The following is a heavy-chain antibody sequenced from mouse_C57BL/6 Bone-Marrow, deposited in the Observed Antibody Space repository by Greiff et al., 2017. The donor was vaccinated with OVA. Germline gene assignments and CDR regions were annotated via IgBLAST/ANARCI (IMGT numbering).Heavy chain of an antibody. CDR3: ARPPTGFAY. CDR1: GFTFSDYG. CDR2: ISSGSSTI. V-gene: IGHV5-17*01. J-gene: IGHJ3*01. Sequence: EVQLQESGGGLVKPGGSLKLSCAASGFTFSDYGMHWVRQAPEKGLEWVAYISSGSSTIYYADTVKGRFTISRDNAKNTLFLQMTSLRSEDTAMYYCARPPTGFAYWGQGTLVTVSA.